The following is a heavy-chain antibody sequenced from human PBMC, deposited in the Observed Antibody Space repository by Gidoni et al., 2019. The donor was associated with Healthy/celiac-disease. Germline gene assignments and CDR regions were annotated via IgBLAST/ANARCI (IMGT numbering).Heavy chain of an antibody. CDR2: INPSGGSK. D-gene: IGHD6-13*01. V-gene: IGHV1-46*01. CDR1: GYTFTSYY. CDR3: AREVAAALDY. J-gene: IGHJ4*02. Sequence: QVQLVQSGAEVKKPGASVKVSCKASGYTFTSYYMHWVRQAPGQGLEWMGIINPSGGSKSYAQKFQGRVTMTRDTSTSTVYMELSRLRSEDTAGYYCAREVAAALDYWGQGTLVTVSS.